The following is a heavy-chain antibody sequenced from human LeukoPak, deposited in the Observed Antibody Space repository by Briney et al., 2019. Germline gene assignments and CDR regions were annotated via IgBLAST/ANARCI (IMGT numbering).Heavy chain of an antibody. Sequence: PGGSLRLSCAASGFTFSSYGMHWVRQAPGKGLEWVAFIRYDGSNKYYADSVKGRFTISRDNSKNTLYLQMNSLRAEDTAVYYCAKPIGADSSSWYYLDYWGQGTLVTVSS. CDR2: IRYDGSNK. D-gene: IGHD6-13*01. J-gene: IGHJ4*02. V-gene: IGHV3-30*02. CDR1: GFTFSSYG. CDR3: AKPIGADSSSWYYLDY.